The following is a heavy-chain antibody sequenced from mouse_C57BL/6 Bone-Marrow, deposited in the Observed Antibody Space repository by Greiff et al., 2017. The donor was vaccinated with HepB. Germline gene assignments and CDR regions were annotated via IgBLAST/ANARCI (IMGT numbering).Heavy chain of an antibody. V-gene: IGHV3-1*01. D-gene: IGHD1-2*01. CDR2: ISYSGST. Sequence: EVQLVESGPGMVKPSQSLSLTCTVTGYSITSGYDWHWIRHFPGNKLEWMGYISYSGSTNYNPSLKSRISITHDTSKNHFFLKLNSVTTEDTATYYCARDTTASYWYFDVWGTGTTVTVSS. CDR1: GYSITSGYD. CDR3: ARDTTASYWYFDV. J-gene: IGHJ1*03.